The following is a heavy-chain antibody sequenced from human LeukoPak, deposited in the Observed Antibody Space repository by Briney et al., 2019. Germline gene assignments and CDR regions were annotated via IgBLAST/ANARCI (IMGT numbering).Heavy chain of an antibody. CDR3: ARLGNRDGYNYFLDY. Sequence: SENLSLTCTVSGGSLSSDYWTWMRQPPGKRLQWIGYIYYSGSTNYNPSLKSRVTISVDTCKNQFSLKLSSVTAADTAVYYCARLGNRDGYNYFLDYWGQGILVTVSS. D-gene: IGHD5-24*01. CDR1: GGSLSSDY. V-gene: IGHV4-59*08. CDR2: IYYSGST. J-gene: IGHJ4*02.